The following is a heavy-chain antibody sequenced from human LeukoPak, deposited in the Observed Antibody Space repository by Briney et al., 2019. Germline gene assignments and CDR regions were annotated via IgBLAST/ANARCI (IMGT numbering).Heavy chain of an antibody. D-gene: IGHD6-19*01. CDR1: GFTFSSYS. V-gene: IGHV3-21*01. J-gene: IGHJ4*02. Sequence: GGSLRLSCAASGFTFSSYSMNWVRQAPGKGLEWVSSISSSSGYIYYADSVKGRFTISRDNAKNSLYLQMNSLRAEDTAVYYCARKSAPYSSGWLGEANFDYWGQGTLVTVSS. CDR2: ISSSSGYI. CDR3: ARKSAPYSSGWLGEANFDY.